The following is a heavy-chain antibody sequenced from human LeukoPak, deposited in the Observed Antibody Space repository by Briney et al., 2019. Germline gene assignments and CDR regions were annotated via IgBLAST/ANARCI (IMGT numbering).Heavy chain of an antibody. D-gene: IGHD5-24*01. V-gene: IGHV4-4*09. CDR2: IYTSGST. J-gene: IGHJ4*02. CDR1: GGSISSYY. Sequence: SETLSLTCTVSGGSISSYYWSWIRQPPGKGLEWIGYIYTSGSTNYNPSPTSRVTISVDTSKNQFSLKLSSVTAADTAVYYCARLSRDGYNLDYWGQGTLVTVSS. CDR3: ARLSRDGYNLDY.